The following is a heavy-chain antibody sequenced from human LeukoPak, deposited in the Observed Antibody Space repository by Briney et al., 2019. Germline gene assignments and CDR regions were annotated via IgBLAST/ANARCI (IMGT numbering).Heavy chain of an antibody. Sequence: SETLSLTCTVSGGSISSYYWSWIRQPPGKGLEWIGYIYYSGGTNYNPSLKSRVTISVDTSKNQFSLKLSSVTAADTAVYYCARGDVGYYDFWSGYPRAFDYWGQGTLVTVSS. CDR1: GGSISSYY. CDR3: ARGDVGYYDFWSGYPRAFDY. CDR2: IYYSGGT. J-gene: IGHJ4*02. D-gene: IGHD3-3*01. V-gene: IGHV4-59*01.